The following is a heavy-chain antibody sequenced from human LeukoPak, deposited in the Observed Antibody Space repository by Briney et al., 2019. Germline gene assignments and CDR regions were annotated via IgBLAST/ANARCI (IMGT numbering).Heavy chain of an antibody. V-gene: IGHV1-69*02. Sequence: ASVKVSCKASGYTFTGYYMHWVRQAPGQGLEWMGRIIPILGIANYAQKFQGRVTITADKSTSTAYMELSSLRSEDTAVYYCARTYYDYVWGSYRDKSLDYWGQGTLVTVSS. CDR2: IIPILGIA. CDR3: ARTYYDYVWGSYRDKSLDY. J-gene: IGHJ4*02. D-gene: IGHD3-16*02. CDR1: GYTFTGYY.